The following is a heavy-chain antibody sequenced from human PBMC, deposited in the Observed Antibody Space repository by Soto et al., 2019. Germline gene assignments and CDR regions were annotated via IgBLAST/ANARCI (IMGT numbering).Heavy chain of an antibody. CDR2: ITYDGSNK. J-gene: IGHJ4*02. D-gene: IGHD3-3*01. CDR3: AKALSEWIPTYCFDS. CDR1: GFSFSKYG. Sequence: QVQLVESGGGVVQPGTSLRLSCAASGFSFSKYGIHWVRQAPGKGLEWVAIITYDGSNKYYLDSVKGRFTISRDNSRNTAFLQMDSLTAEDTATYYCAKALSEWIPTYCFDSWGQGAGVTVTS. V-gene: IGHV3-30*18.